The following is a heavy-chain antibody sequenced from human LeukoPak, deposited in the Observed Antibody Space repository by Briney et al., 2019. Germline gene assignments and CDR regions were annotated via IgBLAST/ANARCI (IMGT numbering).Heavy chain of an antibody. CDR1: GFTFSSYG. V-gene: IGHV3-23*01. CDR3: AKDPPTVMANAFHI. D-gene: IGHD5-18*01. CDR2: ISGSGGTT. J-gene: IGHJ3*02. Sequence: SGGSLRLSCAASGFTFSSYGMSWVRQAPGKGLEWVSSISGSGGTTYYADSVKGRFTISRDNSKNTLYLQMNSLRADDTAVYSCAKDPPTVMANAFHIWGQGTKVTVS.